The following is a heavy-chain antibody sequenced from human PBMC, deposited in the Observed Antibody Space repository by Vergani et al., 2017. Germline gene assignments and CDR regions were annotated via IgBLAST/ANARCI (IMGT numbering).Heavy chain of an antibody. CDR1: GYSFTSYW. J-gene: IGHJ5*02. CDR3: AKTHDFSSLYSSYNWFDP. V-gene: IGHV5-51*03. CDR2: IYAGDSDV. D-gene: IGHD3-3*01. Sequence: EKQLVQSGSETKKPGESLKISCKGSGYSFTSYWIAWVRQRPGKGLEWMGIIYAGDSDVRYSPSFQGQVTMSVDKSLSTAYLQWSSLKASDTATYYCAKTHDFSSLYSSYNWFDPWGQGTQVTVSS.